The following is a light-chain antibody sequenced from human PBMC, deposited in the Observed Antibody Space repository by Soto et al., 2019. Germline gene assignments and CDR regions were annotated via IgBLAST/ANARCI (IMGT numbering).Light chain of an antibody. Sequence: EIVLTQSPGTLSLSPGERATLSCRASQSVSSSYLAWYQQKPGQAPRLLIYGASSRPTGIPDRFSGSGSGTDFNLTISRLEPEDFEVYYCQQYGSSPKTFGQGTKVEIK. J-gene: IGKJ1*01. CDR2: GAS. V-gene: IGKV3-20*01. CDR1: QSVSSSY. CDR3: QQYGSSPKT.